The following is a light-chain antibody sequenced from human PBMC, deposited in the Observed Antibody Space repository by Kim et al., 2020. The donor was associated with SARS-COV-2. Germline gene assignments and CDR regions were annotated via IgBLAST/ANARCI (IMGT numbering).Light chain of an antibody. V-gene: IGKV3-20*01. CDR2: GAS. CDR1: QSVSSSY. Sequence: SPGERATLSCRASQSVSSSYLAWYQQKPGQAPRRLIYGASSRATGIPDRFSGSGSGTDFTLTISRLEPEDFAVYYCQPYGSSPRTFGQGTKVDIK. CDR3: QPYGSSPRT. J-gene: IGKJ1*01.